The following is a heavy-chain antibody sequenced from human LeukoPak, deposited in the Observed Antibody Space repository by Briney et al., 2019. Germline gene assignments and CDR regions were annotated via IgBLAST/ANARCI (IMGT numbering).Heavy chain of an antibody. D-gene: IGHD3-16*01. CDR3: ARVPYDSGTYDY. J-gene: IGHJ4*02. CDR1: GFTFSSFV. V-gene: IGHV3-30-3*01. Sequence: PGGSLRLSCAASGFTFSSFVMHWVRQAPGKGLEWLAVVSFDGSNKYYAESVKGRFTISRDNSKNTLYLQMSSLRTEDTAVYYCARVPYDSGTYDYWGQGTLVIVSS. CDR2: VSFDGSNK.